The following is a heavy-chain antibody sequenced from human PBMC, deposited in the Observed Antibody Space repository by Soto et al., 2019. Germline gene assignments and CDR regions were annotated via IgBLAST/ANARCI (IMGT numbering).Heavy chain of an antibody. CDR2: ISGSGGST. Sequence: GGSLRLSCAASGFTFSSYAMSWVRQAPGKGLEWVSGISGSGGSTNYADSVKGRFTISRDNSKNTLYLQMNSLRAEDTAVYYCAKDSASRYCSGGSCYLGYYYYYMDVWGKGTTVTVSS. J-gene: IGHJ6*03. CDR3: AKDSASRYCSGGSCYLGYYYYYMDV. CDR1: GFTFSSYA. D-gene: IGHD2-15*01. V-gene: IGHV3-23*01.